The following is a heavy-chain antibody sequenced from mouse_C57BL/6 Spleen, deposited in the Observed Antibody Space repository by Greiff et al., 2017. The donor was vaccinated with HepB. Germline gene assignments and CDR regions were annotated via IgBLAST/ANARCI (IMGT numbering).Heavy chain of an antibody. CDR1: GFTFSDYG. Sequence: EVQRVESGGGLVKPGGSLKLSCAASGFTFSDYGMHWVRQAPEKGLEWVAYISSGSSTIYYADTVKGRFTISRDNAKNTLFLQMTSLRSEDTAMYYCARQANYYYGSSLDYWGQGTTLTVSS. CDR3: ARQANYYYGSSLDY. V-gene: IGHV5-17*01. D-gene: IGHD1-1*01. CDR2: ISSGSSTI. J-gene: IGHJ2*01.